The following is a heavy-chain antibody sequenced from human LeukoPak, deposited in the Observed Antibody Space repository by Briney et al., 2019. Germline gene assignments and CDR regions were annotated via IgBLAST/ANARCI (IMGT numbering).Heavy chain of an antibody. CDR1: GFTFSNYW. V-gene: IGHV3-7*01. J-gene: IGHJ1*01. Sequence: GGSLRLSCAASGFTFSNYWMTWVRQAPGKGLEWVANIKQDGSEKYYVDSVKGRFTISRDNAKNSLYLQMNSLRAGDTAVYYCARGVPDAIGYFQHWGQGTLVTVSS. D-gene: IGHD2-2*01. CDR3: ARGVPDAIGYFQH. CDR2: IKQDGSEK.